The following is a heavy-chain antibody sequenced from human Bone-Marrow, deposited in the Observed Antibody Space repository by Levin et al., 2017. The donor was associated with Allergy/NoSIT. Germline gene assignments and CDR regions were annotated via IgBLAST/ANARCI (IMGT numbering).Heavy chain of an antibody. Sequence: SLKISCAASGFTFDDYAMHWVRQAPGKGLEWVSGVSWNSGRIEYADSVKGRFTISRDNAKNSLFLQMNSLRAEDTALYYCAKDVYSPTLEGGWGLDVWGQGTTVTVSS. CDR1: GFTFDDYA. CDR2: VSWNSGRI. CDR3: AKDVYSPTLEGGWGLDV. J-gene: IGHJ6*02. V-gene: IGHV3-9*01. D-gene: IGHD4-11*01.